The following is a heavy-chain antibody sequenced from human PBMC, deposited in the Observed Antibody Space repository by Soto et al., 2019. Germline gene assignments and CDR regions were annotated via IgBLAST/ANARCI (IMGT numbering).Heavy chain of an antibody. Sequence: SETLSLTCAVYGGSFSGYYWSWIRQPPGKGLEWIGEINHSGSTNYNPSLKSRVTISVDTSKNQFSLKLSSVTAADTAVYYCARGLEAFDIWGQGTMVTVSS. V-gene: IGHV4-34*01. CDR2: INHSGST. CDR3: ARGLEAFDI. D-gene: IGHD3-3*01. J-gene: IGHJ3*02. CDR1: GGSFSGYY.